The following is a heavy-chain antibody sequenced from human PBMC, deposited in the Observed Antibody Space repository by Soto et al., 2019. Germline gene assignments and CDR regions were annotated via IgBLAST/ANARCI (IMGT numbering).Heavy chain of an antibody. CDR1: EGSCGGYD. Sequence: PLETLSLTCGVEEGSCGGYDGSWISQPPGKGLEWIGEINHSGSTNYNPSPKSRVTISVDTSKNQFSLKLSSVTAADTAVYYCARIIAAHRGYYYYGMAVWGQGTTVTVSS. J-gene: IGHJ6*02. D-gene: IGHD6-6*01. V-gene: IGHV4-34*01. CDR2: INHSGST. CDR3: ARIIAAHRGYYYYGMAV.